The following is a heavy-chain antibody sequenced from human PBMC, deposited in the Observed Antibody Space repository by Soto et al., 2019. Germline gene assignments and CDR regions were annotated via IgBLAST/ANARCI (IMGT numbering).Heavy chain of an antibody. CDR1: GGSFSGYY. D-gene: IGHD3-22*01. V-gene: IGHV4-34*01. J-gene: IGHJ4*02. CDR3: ARGALYYYDSSGYYY. CDR2: INHSGST. Sequence: SATLSLTCAVYGGSFSGYYWSWIRQPPGKGLEWIGEINHSGSTNYNPSLKSRVTISVDTSKNQFSLKLSSVTAADTAVYYCARGALYYYDSSGYYYWGQGTLVTVSS.